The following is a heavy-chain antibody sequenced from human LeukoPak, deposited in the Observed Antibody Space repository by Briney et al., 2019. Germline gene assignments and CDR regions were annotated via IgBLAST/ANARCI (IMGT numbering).Heavy chain of an antibody. CDR1: GYTFTDYY. J-gene: IGHJ4*02. V-gene: IGHV1-2*02. CDR2: INPNRGGT. Sequence: GASVTVSCKASGYTFTDYYIHWVRQAPGQGLEWMGWINPNRGGTNYAQKFQGRVTMTRDTSISTAYMELSRLRSDDTAIFYCARVGWTGYSYGSLPEYYFDYWGQGTLVTVSS. D-gene: IGHD5-18*01. CDR3: ARVGWTGYSYGSLPEYYFDY.